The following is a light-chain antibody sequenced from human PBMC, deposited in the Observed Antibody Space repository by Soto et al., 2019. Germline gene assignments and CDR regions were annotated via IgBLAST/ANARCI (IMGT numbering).Light chain of an antibody. J-gene: IGKJ5*01. CDR3: QQLNSDPPIT. CDR2: TAS. CDR1: QGIYTY. Sequence: IQMTQSPSSLSASVGDRVTITCRASQGIYTYLAWYQQTPGRAPKLLIYTASTLQSGVPSRFSGRGSGTDVTLTISSLQPEDFATYYCQQLNSDPPITFGQGTRLEI. V-gene: IGKV1-9*01.